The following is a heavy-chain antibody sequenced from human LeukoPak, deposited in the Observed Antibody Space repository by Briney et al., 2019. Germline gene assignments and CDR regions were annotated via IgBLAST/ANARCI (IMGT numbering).Heavy chain of an antibody. CDR3: ARRGYCSGGSCLDY. J-gene: IGHJ4*02. CDR1: GGSISSSRYY. Sequence: PSETLSLTCTVSGGSISSSRYYWGWIRQPPGKGLEWIGSIYYSGSTYYNPSLKSRVTISVDTSKNQFSLKLSSVTAADTAVYYCARRGYCSGGSCLDYWGQGALDIVSS. CDR2: IYYSGST. D-gene: IGHD2-15*01. V-gene: IGHV4-39*01.